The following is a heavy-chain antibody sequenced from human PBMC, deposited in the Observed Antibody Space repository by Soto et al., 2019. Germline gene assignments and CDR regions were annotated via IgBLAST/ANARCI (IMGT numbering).Heavy chain of an antibody. D-gene: IGHD3-22*01. CDR1: GFTFSSYA. V-gene: IGHV3-23*01. CDR3: AKGYYYDSSGYPTPPVYSDY. CDR2: ISGSGGST. Sequence: PGGSLRLSCAASGFTFSSYAMSWVRQAPGKGLEWVSAISGSGGSTYYADSVKGRFTISRDNSKNTLYLQMNSLRAEDTAVYYCAKGYYYDSSGYPTPPVYSDYWGQGTLVTVSS. J-gene: IGHJ4*02.